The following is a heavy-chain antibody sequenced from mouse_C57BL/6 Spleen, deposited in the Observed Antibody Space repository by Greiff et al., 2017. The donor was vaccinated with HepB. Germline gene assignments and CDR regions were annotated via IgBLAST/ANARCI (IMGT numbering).Heavy chain of an antibody. Sequence: VQLQQSGAELVRPGSSVKLSCKASGYTFTSYWMHWVKQRPIQGLEWIGNIDPSDSETHYNQKFKDKATLTVDKSSSTAYMQLSSLTSEDSAVYYCARRSSHYAMDYWGQGTSVTVSS. CDR2: IDPSDSET. D-gene: IGHD3-2*02. V-gene: IGHV1-52*01. CDR1: GYTFTSYW. J-gene: IGHJ4*01. CDR3: ARRSSHYAMDY.